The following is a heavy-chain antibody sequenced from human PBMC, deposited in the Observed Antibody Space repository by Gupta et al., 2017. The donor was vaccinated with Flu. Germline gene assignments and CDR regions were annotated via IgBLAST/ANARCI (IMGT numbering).Heavy chain of an antibody. D-gene: IGHD6-13*01. CDR2: IYYSGST. Sequence: QVQLQESGAGLVKPSETLSLTCTVSGGSISGYYWSWIRQPPGKGLQWIGYIYYSGSTNYNPSLKSRVTISVDTSKNQFSLRLSSVSAADTAVYYCARGWYFEYWGQGNLVTVSS. CDR3: ARGWYFEY. V-gene: IGHV4-59*01. J-gene: IGHJ4*02. CDR1: GGSISGYY.